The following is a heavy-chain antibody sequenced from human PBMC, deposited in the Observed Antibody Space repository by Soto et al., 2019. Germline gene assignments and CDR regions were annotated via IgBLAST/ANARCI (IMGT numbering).Heavy chain of an antibody. D-gene: IGHD3-10*01. CDR2: ISSSSSYI. CDR3: ARDRYGSGSSTSNYYYYGMDV. V-gene: IGHV3-21*01. J-gene: IGHJ6*02. CDR1: GFTFSSYS. Sequence: GGSLRLSCAASGFTFSSYSMNCVRQAPGKGLEWVSSISSSSSYIYYADSVKGRFTISRDNAKNSLYLQMNSLRAEDTAVYYCARDRYGSGSSTSNYYYYGMDVWGQGTTVTVSS.